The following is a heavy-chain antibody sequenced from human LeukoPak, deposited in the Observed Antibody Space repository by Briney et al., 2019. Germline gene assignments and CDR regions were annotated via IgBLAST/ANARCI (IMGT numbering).Heavy chain of an antibody. J-gene: IGHJ5*02. V-gene: IGHV4-30-2*01. CDR3: ARGISYYDSSGYYNNWFDP. Sequence: SQTLSLTCAVSGGSISSGGYSWSWIRQPPGKDGEWIGYIYHSGSTYYNPSLKSRVTISVDRSKNQFSLKLSSVTAADTAVYYCARGISYYDSSGYYNNWFDPWGQGTLVTVSS. CDR1: GGSISSGGYS. D-gene: IGHD3-22*01. CDR2: IYHSGST.